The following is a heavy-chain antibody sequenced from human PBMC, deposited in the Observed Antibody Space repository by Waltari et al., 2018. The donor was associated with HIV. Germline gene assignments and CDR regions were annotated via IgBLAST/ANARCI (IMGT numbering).Heavy chain of an antibody. CDR3: SKDRGGAVDSGFDS. Sequence: EVRLVQSGGVVVQPGGSLRLSCAASGFTFDDYTMHWVRLTAGKGLDWVSLIDWDGGRTHYADSVKGRFTISRDNNNNALYLQIHRLRTEDTAIYYCSKDRGGAVDSGFDSWGQGTLVTVSS. V-gene: IGHV3-43*01. J-gene: IGHJ4*02. CDR1: GFTFDDYT. D-gene: IGHD5-12*01. CDR2: IDWDGGRT.